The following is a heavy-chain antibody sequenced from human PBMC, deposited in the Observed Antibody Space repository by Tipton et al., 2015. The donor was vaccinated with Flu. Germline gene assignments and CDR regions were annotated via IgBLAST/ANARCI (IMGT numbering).Heavy chain of an antibody. Sequence: LRLSCTVSGGSISSYYWSWIRQPPGKGLEWIGYIYYSGSTNYNPSLKSRVTISVDTPKNQFSLKLSSVTAADTAVYYCARGGISLEWLFTLGYWGQGTLVTVSS. CDR3: ARGGISLEWLFTLGY. D-gene: IGHD3-3*01. CDR1: GGSISSYY. J-gene: IGHJ4*02. CDR2: IYYSGST. V-gene: IGHV4-59*01.